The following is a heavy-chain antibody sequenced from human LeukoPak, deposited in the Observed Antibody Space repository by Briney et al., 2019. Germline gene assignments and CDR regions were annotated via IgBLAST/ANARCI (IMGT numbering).Heavy chain of an antibody. CDR3: ARLTRVVVPAAPTRSHYAKVYGSGSYGIDY. CDR2: INHSGST. CDR1: GGSISSYY. D-gene: IGHD2-2*01. J-gene: IGHJ4*02. Sequence: PSETLSLTCTVSGGSISSYYWSWIRQPAGKGLEWIGEINHSGSTNYNPSLKSRVTISVDTSKNQFSLKLSSVTAADTAVYYCARLTRVVVPAAPTRSHYAKVYGSGSYGIDYWGQGTLVTVSS. V-gene: IGHV4-34*01.